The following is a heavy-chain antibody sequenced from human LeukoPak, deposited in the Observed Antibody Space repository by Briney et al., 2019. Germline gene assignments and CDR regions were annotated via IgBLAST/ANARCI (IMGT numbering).Heavy chain of an antibody. Sequence: SVKVSSKASGGTFSSYAISWVRQAPGQGLEWMGRIIPILGIANYAQKFQGRVTITADKSTSTAYMELRNLRSDDTAVYYCARDRGCSRTSCYTGSFADYWGQGTLVTVSS. J-gene: IGHJ4*02. CDR3: ARDRGCSRTSCYTGSFADY. CDR2: IIPILGIA. V-gene: IGHV1-69*04. CDR1: GGTFSSYA. D-gene: IGHD2-2*02.